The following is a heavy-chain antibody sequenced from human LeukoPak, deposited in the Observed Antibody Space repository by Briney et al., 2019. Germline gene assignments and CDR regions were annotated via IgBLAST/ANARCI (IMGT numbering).Heavy chain of an antibody. J-gene: IGHJ4*02. Sequence: GGSLRLSCAACGFTFDDYGMSWVRQAPGKGLEWVSGINWNGGSTGYADSVKGRFTISRDNAKNSLYLQMNSLRAEDTALYYCARARSYDILTGSDYWGQGTLVTVSS. D-gene: IGHD3-9*01. CDR2: INWNGGST. V-gene: IGHV3-20*04. CDR1: GFTFDDYG. CDR3: ARARSYDILTGSDY.